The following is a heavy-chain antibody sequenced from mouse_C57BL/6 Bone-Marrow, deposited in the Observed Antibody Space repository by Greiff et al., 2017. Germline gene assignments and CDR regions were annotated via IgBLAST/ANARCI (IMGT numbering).Heavy chain of an antibody. CDR3: AGGNFPSY. V-gene: IGHV3-1*01. CDR2: ISYSGST. D-gene: IGHD2-1*01. CDR1: GYSITSGYD. J-gene: IGHJ3*01. Sequence: EVKVVESGPGMVKPSQSLSLTCTVTGYSITSGYDWHWIRHFPGNKLEWMGYISYSGSTNYNPSLKSRISITHDTSKNHFFLKLNSLTTEDTATYCCAGGNFPSYWGQGTLVTVSA.